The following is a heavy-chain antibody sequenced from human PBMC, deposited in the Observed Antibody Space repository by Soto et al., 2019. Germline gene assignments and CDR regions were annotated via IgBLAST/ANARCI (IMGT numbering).Heavy chain of an antibody. CDR2: MNPNSAKT. V-gene: IGHV1-8*01. CDR1: GYTFTSYD. D-gene: IGHD3-16*01. J-gene: IGHJ6*02. CDR3: AREGVRGMEV. Sequence: QVQLGQSGAEVKKPGASVKVSCKASGYTFTSYDINWVRQATGQGLEWMGWMNPNSAKTGYAQKFQGRVTMTSNTAIITAHMELTSLRSKDTAGYYCAREGVRGMEVWGPGTTVTVSS.